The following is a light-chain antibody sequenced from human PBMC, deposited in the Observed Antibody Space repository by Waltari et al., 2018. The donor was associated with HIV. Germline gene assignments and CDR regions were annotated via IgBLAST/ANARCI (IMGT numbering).Light chain of an antibody. J-gene: IGLJ1*01. V-gene: IGLV2-8*01. CDR3: SSYGGTNNLYL. CDR1: SSDVGGLNY. CDR2: EIS. Sequence: QSALTQPPSASGSPGQSVTISCTATSSDVGGLNYVPWYQQHPGKAPKLMIYEISKRPSGVPDRFSGSKSGNTASLTVSGLQADDEGDYYCSSYGGTNNLYLFGTGTRVTVL.